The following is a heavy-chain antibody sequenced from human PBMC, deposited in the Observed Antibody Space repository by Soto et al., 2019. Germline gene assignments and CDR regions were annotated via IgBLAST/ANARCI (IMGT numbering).Heavy chain of an antibody. J-gene: IGHJ4*02. CDR1: GASITSTTYF. Sequence: SETLSLTXTLSGASITSTTYFWAWIRQPPGKGLEWVGSIYYSGRTYYNPSLRSRVTISVDRSKNQFSLTMSSVTAADTAVYYCAKNLPRTGRFDYWGQGTSITVSS. V-gene: IGHV4-39*01. CDR2: IYYSGRT. CDR3: AKNLPRTGRFDY.